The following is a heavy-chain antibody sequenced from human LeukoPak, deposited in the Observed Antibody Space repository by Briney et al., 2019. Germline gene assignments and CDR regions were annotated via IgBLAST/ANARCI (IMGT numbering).Heavy chain of an antibody. CDR1: GGSISSYY. CDR3: ARHSLYYDYVWGSSRYPSYFDY. CDR2: IYYSGST. J-gene: IGHJ4*02. Sequence: PSETLSLTCTVSGGSISSYYGSWSRQPPGEGLECIGYIYYSGSTNYNPSLKSRVTISVDTSKNQFSLEMSSVTAADTAVCYCARHSLYYDYVWGSSRYPSYFDYWGQGTLVTVSS. V-gene: IGHV4-59*08. D-gene: IGHD3-16*02.